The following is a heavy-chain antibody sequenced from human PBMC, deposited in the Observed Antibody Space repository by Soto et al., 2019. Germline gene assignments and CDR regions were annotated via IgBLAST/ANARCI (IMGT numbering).Heavy chain of an antibody. J-gene: IGHJ4*02. Sequence: VGSLRLSCAPSGFTFSSNAMSWVRHAPGKWLEWVSAISGSGGSTYYADSVKGRFTISRDNSKNTLYLQMNSLRAEDTAVYYRATFTFLAWLLFDNWGQGTLVIVSS. D-gene: IGHD3-3*02. CDR2: ISGSGGST. V-gene: IGHV3-23*01. CDR1: GFTFSSNA. CDR3: ATFTFLAWLLFDN.